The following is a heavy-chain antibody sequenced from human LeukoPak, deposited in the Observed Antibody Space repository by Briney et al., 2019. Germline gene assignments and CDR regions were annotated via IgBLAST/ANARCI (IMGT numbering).Heavy chain of an antibody. V-gene: IGHV4-4*02. J-gene: IGHJ4*02. Sequence: SGTLSLTCTVSDEVITSNNWWSWVRQSPGKGLEWIGEIFHSGTTRYKASLESRVTISVNTSKNQFSLKLSSVTAADTAVYYCARWSGYTYGYIDYWGQGTLVTVFS. CDR1: DEVITSNNW. CDR2: IFHSGTT. CDR3: ARWSGYTYGYIDY. D-gene: IGHD5-18*01.